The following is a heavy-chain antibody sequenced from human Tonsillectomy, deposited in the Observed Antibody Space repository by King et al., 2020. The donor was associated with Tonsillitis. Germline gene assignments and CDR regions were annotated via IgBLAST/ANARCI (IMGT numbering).Heavy chain of an antibody. CDR3: ARGARVRGFIRNAFDI. V-gene: IGHV3-11*06. J-gene: IGHJ3*02. D-gene: IGHD3-10*01. Sequence: VQLVESGGGLVKPGGSLRLSCAASGFTFSDYYMSWIRQAPGKGLEWVAYISSSSSYTNYADSVKGRFTISRDNAKNSLYLQMNSLRAEDTAVYYCARGARVRGFIRNAFDIWGQGTMVTVSS. CDR1: GFTFSDYY. CDR2: ISSSSSYT.